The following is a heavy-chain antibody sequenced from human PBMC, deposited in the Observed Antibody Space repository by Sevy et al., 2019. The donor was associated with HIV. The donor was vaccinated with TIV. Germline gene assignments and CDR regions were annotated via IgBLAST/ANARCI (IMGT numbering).Heavy chain of an antibody. CDR3: AKLPSTVMFREKGY. D-gene: IGHD3-10*01. CDR1: GFTFTNYA. J-gene: IGHJ4*02. Sequence: GGSLRLSCAASGFTFTNYAMNWVRQAPGKGLEWVSGISDGGDTTHYAESVKGRFTISRDNSKNTVSLQMSSLRAEDTAIYYCAKLPSTVMFREKGYWGQGTRVTVSS. V-gene: IGHV3-23*01. CDR2: ISDGGDTT.